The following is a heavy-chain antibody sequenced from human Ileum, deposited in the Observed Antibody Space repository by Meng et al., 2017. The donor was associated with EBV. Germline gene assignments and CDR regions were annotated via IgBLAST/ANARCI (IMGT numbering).Heavy chain of an antibody. V-gene: IGHV4-34*01. D-gene: IGHD2-8*02. CDR1: GGSFSDYF. J-gene: IGHJ4*02. CDR2: INHNGGT. CDR3: ARGGGVLTPLDY. Sequence: QVQIQQWGAGLLKPSETLSLTCAVYGGSFSDYFWSWIRQPPGKGLEWIGEINHNGGTNYNPSLNPSLKSRVTISVDTSKNQFSLKLSSVTAADTAVYYRARGGGVLTPLDYWGQGTLVTVSS.